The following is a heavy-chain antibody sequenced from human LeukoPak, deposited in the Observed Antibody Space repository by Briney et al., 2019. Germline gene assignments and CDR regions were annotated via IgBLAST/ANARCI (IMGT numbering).Heavy chain of an antibody. Sequence: SETLSLTCAVYGGSFSGYYWSWIRQPPGKGLEWIGEINHSGSTNYNPSLKSRVTISVDRSKNQFSLKLSSVTAADTAVYYCAGGYSGYAQDYWGQGTLVTVSS. J-gene: IGHJ4*02. V-gene: IGHV4-34*01. CDR2: INHSGST. CDR3: AGGYSGYAQDY. D-gene: IGHD5-12*01. CDR1: GGSFSGYY.